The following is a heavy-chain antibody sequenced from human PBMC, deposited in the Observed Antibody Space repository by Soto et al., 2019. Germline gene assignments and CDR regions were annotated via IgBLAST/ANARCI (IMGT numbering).Heavy chain of an antibody. D-gene: IGHD2-2*01. CDR1: GYTFTSYD. J-gene: IGHJ6*02. V-gene: IGHV1-8*01. CDR3: ARDWAPYQLLCVGVYYYGIDV. CDR2: MNPNSGNT. Sequence: ASVKVSCKASGYTFTSYDINWVRQATGQGLEWMGWMNPNSGNTGYAQKFQGRVTMTRNTSISTAYMELSSLRSEDTAVYYCARDWAPYQLLCVGVYYYGIDVWGQLTTITLSS.